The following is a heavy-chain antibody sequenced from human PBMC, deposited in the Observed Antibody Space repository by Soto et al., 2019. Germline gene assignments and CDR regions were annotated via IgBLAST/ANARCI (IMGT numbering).Heavy chain of an antibody. CDR3: ARDIVVVVAATMGFGP. D-gene: IGHD2-15*01. CDR1: GFTFSSYW. CDR2: IKQDGSEK. V-gene: IGHV3-7*01. Sequence: EVQLVESGGGLVQPGGSLRLSCAASGFTFSSYWMSWVRQAPGKGLEWVANIKQDGSEKYYVDSVKGRFTISRDNAKNSLYLQMNSLIAEDTAVYYCARDIVVVVAATMGFGPWGQGTLVTVSS. J-gene: IGHJ5*02.